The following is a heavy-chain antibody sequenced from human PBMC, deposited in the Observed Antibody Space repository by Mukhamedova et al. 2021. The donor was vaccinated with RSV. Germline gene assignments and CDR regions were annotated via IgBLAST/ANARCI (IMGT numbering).Heavy chain of an antibody. CDR3: ASTKDDSSGYQVDY. J-gene: IGHJ4*02. Sequence: SGGYYWSWIRQHPGKGLEWIGYIYYSGSTYYNPSLKSRVTISVDTSKNQFSLKLSSVTAADTSVSYCASTKDDSSGYQVDYWGPG. CDR1: SGGYY. CDR2: IYYSGST. V-gene: IGHV4-31*02. D-gene: IGHD3-22*01.